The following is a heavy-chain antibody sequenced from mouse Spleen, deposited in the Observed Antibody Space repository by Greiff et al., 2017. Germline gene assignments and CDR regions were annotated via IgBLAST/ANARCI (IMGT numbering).Heavy chain of an antibody. CDR1: GFTFSSYA. Sequence: DVMLVESGGGLVKLGGSLKLSCAASGFTFSSYAMSWVRQTPEKRLEWVATISSGGGNTYYPDSVKGRFTISRDNAKNTLYLQMSSLKSEDTAMYYCARDYTTVVARYFDVWGAGTTVTVSS. J-gene: IGHJ1*01. CDR2: ISSGGGNT. CDR3: ARDYTTVVARYFDV. D-gene: IGHD1-1*01. V-gene: IGHV5-9*01.